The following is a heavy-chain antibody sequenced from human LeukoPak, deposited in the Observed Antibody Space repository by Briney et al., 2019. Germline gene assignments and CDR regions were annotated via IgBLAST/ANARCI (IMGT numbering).Heavy chain of an antibody. J-gene: IGHJ4*02. CDR1: GGSISSGDYY. CDR2: IYYSGST. V-gene: IGHV4-30-4*01. D-gene: IGHD3-22*01. Sequence: SQTLSLTCTVSGGSISSGDYYWSWIRQPPGKGLEWIGYIYYSGSTYYNPSLKSRVTISVDTSKNQFSLKLSSVTAADTAVYYCASKDSSGYFVDYWGQGTLVTVSS. CDR3: ASKDSSGYFVDY.